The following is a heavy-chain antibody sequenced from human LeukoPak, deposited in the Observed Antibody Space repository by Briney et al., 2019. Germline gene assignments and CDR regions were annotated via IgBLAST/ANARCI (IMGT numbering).Heavy chain of an antibody. D-gene: IGHD3-10*01. Sequence: GGSLRLSCAASGFTFSDYYMSWLRQAPGKGLEWVSYISSSSSYTKYADSVKGRFTISRDNAKNSLYLQMNSLRAEDTAVYYCARRAMVRGVMNAFDIWGQGTMVTVSS. CDR3: ARRAMVRGVMNAFDI. J-gene: IGHJ3*02. V-gene: IGHV3-11*06. CDR1: GFTFSDYY. CDR2: ISSSSSYT.